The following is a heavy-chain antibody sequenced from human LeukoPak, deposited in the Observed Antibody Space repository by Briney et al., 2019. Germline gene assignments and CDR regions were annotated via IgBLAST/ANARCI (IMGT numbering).Heavy chain of an antibody. V-gene: IGHV1-69*04. D-gene: IGHD6-13*01. CDR3: ATGYSSSWYGGYFDY. CDR1: GGTFSSYA. Sequence: GSSVKVSYKASGGTFSSYAISWVRQAPGQGLERMGRIIPILGIANYAQKFQGRVTITADKSTSTAYMELSSLRSEDTAVYYCATGYSSSWYGGYFDYWGQGTLVTVSS. J-gene: IGHJ4*02. CDR2: IIPILGIA.